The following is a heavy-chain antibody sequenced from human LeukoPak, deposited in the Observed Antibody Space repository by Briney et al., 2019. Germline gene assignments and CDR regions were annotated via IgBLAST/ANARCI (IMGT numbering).Heavy chain of an antibody. J-gene: IGHJ4*02. V-gene: IGHV1-69*06. CDR2: IIPIFGTA. Sequence: ASVKVSCKASGGTFSSYAISWVRQAPGQGLEWMGGIIPIFGTAIYAQKFQGRVTMTEDTSTDTAYMELSSLRSEDTAVYYCATVETAATAYFDYWGQGTLVTVSS. CDR3: ATVETAATAYFDY. D-gene: IGHD6-13*01. CDR1: GGTFSSYA.